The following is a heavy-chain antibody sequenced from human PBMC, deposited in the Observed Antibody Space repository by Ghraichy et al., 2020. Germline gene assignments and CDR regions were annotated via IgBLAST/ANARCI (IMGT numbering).Heavy chain of an antibody. Sequence: ASVKVSCKASGYTFTSYGISWVRQAPGQGLEWMGWISAYNGNTNYAQKLQGRVTMTTDTSTSTAYMELRSLRSDDTAVYYCARVDGGSGSYWFSRYYYGMDVWGQGTTVTVSS. V-gene: IGHV1-18*04. CDR2: ISAYNGNT. J-gene: IGHJ6*02. CDR3: ARVDGGSGSYWFSRYYYGMDV. CDR1: GYTFTSYG. D-gene: IGHD3-10*01.